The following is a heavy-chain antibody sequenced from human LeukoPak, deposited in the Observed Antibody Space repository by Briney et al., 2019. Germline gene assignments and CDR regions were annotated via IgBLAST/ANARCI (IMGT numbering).Heavy chain of an antibody. Sequence: PSETLSLTCTVSGGSISSYYWSWIRQPPGKGLEWIGYIYYSGSTNYNPSLKSRVTISVDTSKNQFSLKLSTVTAADTAVYYCAREGYCSSTSCLDAFDIWAKGQWSPSLQ. V-gene: IGHV4-59*01. CDR3: AREGYCSSTSCLDAFDI. CDR2: IYYSGST. D-gene: IGHD2-2*01. J-gene: IGHJ3*02. CDR1: GGSISSYY.